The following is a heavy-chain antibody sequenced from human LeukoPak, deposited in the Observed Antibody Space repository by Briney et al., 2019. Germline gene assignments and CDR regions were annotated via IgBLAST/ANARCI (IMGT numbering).Heavy chain of an antibody. CDR3: ARDQVPRLAAASAWYFDL. D-gene: IGHD6-13*01. CDR1: GGSISSYY. CDR2: IYTSGST. V-gene: IGHV4-4*07. Sequence: PSETLSLTCTVSGGSISSYYWSWIRQPAGKGLEWIGRIYTSGSTNYNPSLKSRVTMSVDTSKNQFSLKLSSVTAADTAVYYCARDQVPRLAAASAWYFDLWGRGTLVTVSS. J-gene: IGHJ2*01.